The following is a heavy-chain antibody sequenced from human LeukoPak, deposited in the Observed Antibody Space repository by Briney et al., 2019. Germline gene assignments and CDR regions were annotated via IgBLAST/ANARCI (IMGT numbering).Heavy chain of an antibody. Sequence: GGSLRLSCAASGFTFDDYAMHWVRQAPGKGLEWVSGISWNSGSIGYADSVKGRFTISRDNAKNSLYLQMNSLRAEDTALYYCAKDSSGYFDYWGQGTLVTVSS. V-gene: IGHV3-9*01. D-gene: IGHD3-22*01. CDR3: AKDSSGYFDY. J-gene: IGHJ4*02. CDR1: GFTFDDYA. CDR2: ISWNSGSI.